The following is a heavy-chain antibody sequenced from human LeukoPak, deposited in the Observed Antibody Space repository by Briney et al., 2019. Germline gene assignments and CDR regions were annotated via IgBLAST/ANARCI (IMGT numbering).Heavy chain of an antibody. Sequence: PSETLSLTCTVSGGSISSHYWGWIRQPPGKGLEWIGYIYFSGSTNYNPSLKSRVTISVDTSKNQFSLKLSSVTAADTAVYYCARVRANYFDYWGQGTLVTVSS. CDR2: IYFSGST. CDR3: ARVRANYFDY. V-gene: IGHV4-59*11. CDR1: GGSISSHY. J-gene: IGHJ4*02.